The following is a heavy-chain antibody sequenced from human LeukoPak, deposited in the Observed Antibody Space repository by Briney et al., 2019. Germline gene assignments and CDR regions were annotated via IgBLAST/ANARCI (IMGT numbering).Heavy chain of an antibody. D-gene: IGHD2-15*01. Sequence: GPVKVSCKASGYTFTGYYMHWVRQAPGQGLEWMGWINPNSGGTNYAQKFQGRVTMTRDTSISTAYMELSRLRSDDTAVYYCARDLGHCSGGSCYFAYGMDVWGQGTTVTVSS. CDR3: ARDLGHCSGGSCYFAYGMDV. CDR1: GYTFTGYY. CDR2: INPNSGGT. V-gene: IGHV1-2*02. J-gene: IGHJ6*02.